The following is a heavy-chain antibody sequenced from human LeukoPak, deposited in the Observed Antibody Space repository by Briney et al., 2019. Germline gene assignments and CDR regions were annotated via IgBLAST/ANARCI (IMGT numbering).Heavy chain of an antibody. D-gene: IGHD5-18*01. CDR3: ARDGYSFGHDFDY. CDR2: IKGDGSST. Sequence: GGSLILSCAASGFTFSSYWMHWVRPPPGKGLVWVSRIKGDGSSTSYADSVKGRFTISRDNAKNTLYLQMNSLRAEDTAVYYCARDGYSFGHDFDYWGQGTLVTVSS. CDR1: GFTFSSYW. V-gene: IGHV3-74*01. J-gene: IGHJ4*02.